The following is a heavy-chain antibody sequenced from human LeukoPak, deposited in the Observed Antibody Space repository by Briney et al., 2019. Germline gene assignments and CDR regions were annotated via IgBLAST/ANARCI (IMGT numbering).Heavy chain of an antibody. D-gene: IGHD2-15*01. Sequence: SETLSLTCTASGGSISSYYWSWIRQPPGKGLWWIGYIYYGGSTNYTPSLKSRVTISVDTSKNQFSLKLSSVTAADTAVYYCARARGYCSGGSCYYYDYWGQGTLVTVSS. V-gene: IGHV4-59*01. CDR2: IYYGGST. J-gene: IGHJ4*02. CDR3: ARARGYCSGGSCYYYDY. CDR1: GGSISSYY.